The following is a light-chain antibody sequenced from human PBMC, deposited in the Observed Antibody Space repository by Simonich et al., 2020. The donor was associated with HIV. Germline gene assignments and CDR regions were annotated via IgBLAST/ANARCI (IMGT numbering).Light chain of an antibody. J-gene: IGKJ4*01. Sequence: EIVLTQSPATLSLSPGERASLSCRASQSVNSYLAWYQQKPCQAPRLLIYDASKRATGTPASFSGSGSGTDFTLTISSLEPEDFAVYYCQQRSNWPLTFGGGTKVEIK. CDR2: DAS. CDR1: QSVNSY. CDR3: QQRSNWPLT. V-gene: IGKV3-11*01.